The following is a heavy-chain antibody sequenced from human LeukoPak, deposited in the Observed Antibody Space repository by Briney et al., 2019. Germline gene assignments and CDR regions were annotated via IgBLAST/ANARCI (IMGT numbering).Heavy chain of an antibody. D-gene: IGHD3-22*01. CDR2: ISYDGSNK. CDR1: GFTFSSYA. CDR3: ARRRYDSSGYYYAHYFDY. V-gene: IGHV3-30-3*01. J-gene: IGHJ4*02. Sequence: GGSLRLSCAASGFTFSSYAMHWVRQAPGKGLEWVAVISYDGSNKYYADSVKGRFTISRDNSKSTLYLQMNSLRAEDTAVYYCARRRYDSSGYYYAHYFDYWGQGTLVTVSS.